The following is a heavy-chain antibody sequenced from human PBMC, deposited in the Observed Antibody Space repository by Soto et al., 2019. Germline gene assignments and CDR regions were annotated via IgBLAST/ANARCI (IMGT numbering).Heavy chain of an antibody. CDR1: GGSIRSGGYY. D-gene: IGHD5-18*01. J-gene: IGHJ6*02. Sequence: TLSLTCTVSGGSIRSGGYYWSWVRQNPRRGLEWIGNIYYSGNTYYNPSLKSRLTISVDTSKNQFSLNLSSVTAADTAVYYCARDRLMATAGTARHYFGLDVWGQGXTVTVSS. V-gene: IGHV4-31*03. CDR2: IYYSGNT. CDR3: ARDRLMATAGTARHYFGLDV.